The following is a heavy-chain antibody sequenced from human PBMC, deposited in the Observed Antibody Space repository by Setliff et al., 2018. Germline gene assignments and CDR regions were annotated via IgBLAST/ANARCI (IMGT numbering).Heavy chain of an antibody. J-gene: IGHJ4*02. CDR1: GASLSSGTYY. Sequence: SETLSLTCTVSGASLSSGTYYWGWIRQPPGKGLEWIGRIYYRGDTYYNASLKGRLTISVDTAQNQFSLRLTAVTAADTAVYYCARTGVYSYFDYWGQGALVTVSS. V-gene: IGHV4-39*01. D-gene: IGHD1-1*01. CDR2: IYYRGDT. CDR3: ARTGVYSYFDY.